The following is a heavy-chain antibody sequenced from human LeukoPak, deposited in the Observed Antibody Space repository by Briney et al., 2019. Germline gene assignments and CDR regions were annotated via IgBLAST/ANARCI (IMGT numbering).Heavy chain of an antibody. CDR2: VWYDGSNT. D-gene: IGHD3-10*01. Sequence: GRSLRLSCAASGFTFSSFGMHWVRQAPGKGLEWVAVVWYDGSNTYYADSVKGRFTISRDNSKNTLYLQMNSLRAEDTAVYYCARNYYGSGSYSQYYFDYWGQGTLVTVSS. J-gene: IGHJ4*02. CDR1: GFTFSSFG. CDR3: ARNYYGSGSYSQYYFDY. V-gene: IGHV3-33*01.